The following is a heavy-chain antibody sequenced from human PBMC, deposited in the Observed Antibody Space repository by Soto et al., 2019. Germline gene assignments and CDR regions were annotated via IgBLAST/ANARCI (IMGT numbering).Heavy chain of an antibody. CDR1: GYTFTSYA. CDR3: ARDPGHVGYCSSTSCYAYYYYMDV. J-gene: IGHJ6*03. D-gene: IGHD2-2*01. V-gene: IGHV1-3*01. Sequence: ASVKVSCKASGYTFTSYAMHWVRQAPGQRLEWMGWINAGNGNTKYSQKFQGRVTITRDTSASTAYMELSSLRSEDTAVYYCARDPGHVGYCSSTSCYAYYYYMDVWGKGTTVTVSS. CDR2: INAGNGNT.